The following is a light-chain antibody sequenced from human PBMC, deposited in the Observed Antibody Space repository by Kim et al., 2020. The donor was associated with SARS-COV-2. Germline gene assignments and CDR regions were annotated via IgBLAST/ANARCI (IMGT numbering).Light chain of an antibody. CDR1: QGISSY. CDR2: AAS. CDR3: HQLNSYPQT. Sequence: SAAVGDRVTITCRASQGISSYLAWYQQKPGKAPELLIYAASTLQIGVPSRFSGSGSGAEFTLTISNLQPEDFATYYCHQLNSYPQTFGQGTKLEI. J-gene: IGKJ2*01. V-gene: IGKV1-9*01.